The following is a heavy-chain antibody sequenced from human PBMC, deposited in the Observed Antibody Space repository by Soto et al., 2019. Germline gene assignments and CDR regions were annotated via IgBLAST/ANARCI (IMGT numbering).Heavy chain of an antibody. D-gene: IGHD3-16*01. CDR2: IWYDGSNK. Sequence: QVQLVESGGGVVQPGRSLRLSCAASGFTFSSYGMHWVRQAPGKGLEWVAVIWYDGSNKYYADSVKGRFTISRDNSKNTLYLQMNSLRAEDTAVYYCARAGWGGPTGVMGGFDYCGQGTLVTVSA. CDR3: ARAGWGGPTGVMGGFDY. J-gene: IGHJ4*02. CDR1: GFTFSSYG. V-gene: IGHV3-33*01.